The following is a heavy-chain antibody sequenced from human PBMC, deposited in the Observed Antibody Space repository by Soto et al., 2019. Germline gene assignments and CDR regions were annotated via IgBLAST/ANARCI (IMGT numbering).Heavy chain of an antibody. J-gene: IGHJ4*02. V-gene: IGHV3-23*01. CDR1: GFTFSSYA. D-gene: IGHD5-12*01. Sequence: GGSLRLSCAASGFTFSSYAMSWVRQAPGKGLEWVSAISGSGGSTYYADSVKGRFTISRDNSKNTLYLQMNSLRAEDTAVYYCAKGHLQSGYDFPHFDCWGQGTLVTVSS. CDR2: ISGSGGST. CDR3: AKGHLQSGYDFPHFDC.